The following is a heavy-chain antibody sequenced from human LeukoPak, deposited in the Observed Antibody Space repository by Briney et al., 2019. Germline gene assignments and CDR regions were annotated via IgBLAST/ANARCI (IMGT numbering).Heavy chain of an antibody. CDR1: GFTVSSNY. Sequence: GGSLRLSCAASGFTVSSNYMSWVRQAPGKGLEWVSVIYTGGSTHYADSVKGRFIISRDNSKNTLYLQMNSLRVEDTAVYYCARGYSSSWYGDWGQGTLVTVSS. CDR2: IYTGGST. V-gene: IGHV3-66*01. D-gene: IGHD6-13*01. J-gene: IGHJ4*02. CDR3: ARGYSSSWYGD.